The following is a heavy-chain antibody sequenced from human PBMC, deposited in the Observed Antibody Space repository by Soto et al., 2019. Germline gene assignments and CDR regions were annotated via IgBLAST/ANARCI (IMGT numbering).Heavy chain of an antibody. CDR3: ARAYYKYGDYLDF. V-gene: IGHV4-30-4*01. CDR1: GGSISSGDYF. D-gene: IGHD4-17*01. J-gene: IGHJ4*02. CDR2: IYYSGST. Sequence: SETLSLTCTVSGGSISSGDYFWSWIRQPPGKGLEWIGYIYYSGSTNYNPSLKSRVTISVYTSKNQFSLNLSSVTAADLAVYYCARAYYKYGDYLDFWGQGTLVTVSS.